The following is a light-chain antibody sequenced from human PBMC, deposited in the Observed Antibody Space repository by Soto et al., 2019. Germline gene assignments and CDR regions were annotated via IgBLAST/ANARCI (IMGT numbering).Light chain of an antibody. V-gene: IGKV1-5*01. CDR2: DAS. CDR3: QQYISYWT. J-gene: IGKJ1*01. CDR1: QSISSW. Sequence: DIQMTQSPSTLSASVGGRVTITCRASQSISSWLAWYQQKPGKAPKLLIYDASSLESGVPSRFSGSGSGTEFTLTISSLQPDDFATYYCQQYISYWTFGQGTKVEIK.